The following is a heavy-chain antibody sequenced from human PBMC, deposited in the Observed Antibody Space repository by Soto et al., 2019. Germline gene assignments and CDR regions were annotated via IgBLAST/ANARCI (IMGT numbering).Heavy chain of an antibody. V-gene: IGHV3-30-3*01. J-gene: IGHJ5*02. CDR3: AREADYGSGSYFVSWFDP. D-gene: IGHD3-10*01. Sequence: APGKGLEWVAVISYDGSNKYYADSVKGRFTISRDNSKNTLYLQMNSLRAEDTAVYYCAREADYGSGSYFVSWFDPWGQGTLVTVSS. CDR2: ISYDGSNK.